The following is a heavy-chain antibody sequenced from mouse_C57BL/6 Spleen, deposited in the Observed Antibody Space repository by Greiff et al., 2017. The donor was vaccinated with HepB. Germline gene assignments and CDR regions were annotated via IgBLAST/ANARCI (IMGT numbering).Heavy chain of an antibody. CDR3: AIPAYYYGSSYWYFDV. V-gene: IGHV1-39*01. CDR2: INPNYGTT. J-gene: IGHJ1*03. Sequence: EVKLVESGPELVKPGASVKISCKASGYSFTDYNMNWVKQSNGKSLEWIGVINPNYGTTSYNQKFKGKATLTVDQSSSTAYMQLNSLTSEDSAVYYCAIPAYYYGSSYWYFDVWGTGTTVTVSS. CDR1: GYSFTDYN. D-gene: IGHD1-1*01.